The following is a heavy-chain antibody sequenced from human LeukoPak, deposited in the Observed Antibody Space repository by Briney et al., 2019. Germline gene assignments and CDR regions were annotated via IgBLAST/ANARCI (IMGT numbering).Heavy chain of an antibody. Sequence: GGSLRLSCAASGFTFSSYAMSWVRQAPGKGLEWVSAISGSGGSTYYADSVKGRFTISRDNSKNTLYLQMNSLRGEDTAVYYCARDSSGSWPNWFDPWGQGTLVTVSS. CDR3: ARDSSGSWPNWFDP. J-gene: IGHJ5*02. D-gene: IGHD6-13*01. V-gene: IGHV3-23*01. CDR2: ISGSGGST. CDR1: GFTFSSYA.